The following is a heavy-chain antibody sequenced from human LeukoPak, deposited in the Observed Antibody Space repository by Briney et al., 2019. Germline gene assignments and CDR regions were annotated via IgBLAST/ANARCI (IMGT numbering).Heavy chain of an antibody. Sequence: SVKVSCKASGGTFSIYAISWVRQAPGQGLEWMGRIIPIFGRANYPQKFQGRVTITEDKSTSTAYMELSSLRSEDTAVYYCARELATSEHYYYYGMDVWGQGTTVTVSS. CDR1: GGTFSIYA. CDR3: ARELATSEHYYYYGMDV. CDR2: IIPIFGRA. V-gene: IGHV1-69*04. J-gene: IGHJ6*02.